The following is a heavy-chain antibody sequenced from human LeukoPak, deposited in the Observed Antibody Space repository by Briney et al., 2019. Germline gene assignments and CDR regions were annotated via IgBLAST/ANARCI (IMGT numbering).Heavy chain of an antibody. V-gene: IGHV2-5*02. J-gene: IGHJ4*02. CDR3: AHSTTYDSGSYGYGY. CDR2: IYWDDGK. CDR1: GFSLSTTGVG. Sequence: SGPTLGDPPLPLTLTSTFSGFSLSTTGVGVGWCRQPPGMALEWLALIYWDDGKRYSPSLKRRLTITKDTSKNQVVLTMTTMDPVDTATYYCAHSTTYDSGSYGYGYWGQGTLVTVSS. D-gene: IGHD3-10*01.